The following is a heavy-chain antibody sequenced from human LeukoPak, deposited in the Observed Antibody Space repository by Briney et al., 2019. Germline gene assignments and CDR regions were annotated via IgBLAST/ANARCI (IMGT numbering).Heavy chain of an antibody. CDR1: GFTFDDYA. CDR3: AKDEHSGWYPGWFDP. V-gene: IGHV3-9*01. D-gene: IGHD6-19*01. J-gene: IGHJ5*02. CDR2: ISWNSGSI. Sequence: PGGSLRLSCAASGFTFDDYAMHWVRQAPGKGLEWVSGISWNSGSIGYADSVKGRFTISRDNAKNSLYLQMNSLRAEDTALYYCAKDEHSGWYPGWFDPWGQGTLVTVSS.